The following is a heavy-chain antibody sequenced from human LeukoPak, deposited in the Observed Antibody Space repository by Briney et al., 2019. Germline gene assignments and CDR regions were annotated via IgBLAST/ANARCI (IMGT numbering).Heavy chain of an antibody. D-gene: IGHD5-12*01. V-gene: IGHV1-69*06. CDR3: ARASGDSSGYDFPKPYSY. CDR1: GNTFSNFA. J-gene: IGHJ4*02. CDR2: IIPIFGTA. Sequence: ASVKVSCKASGNTFSNFAISWVRQAPGQGLEWMGGIIPIFGTANYAQKFQGRVTITADKSTRTAYMELSSLRSGDTAMYYCARASGDSSGYDFPKPYSYWGQGTLVTVSS.